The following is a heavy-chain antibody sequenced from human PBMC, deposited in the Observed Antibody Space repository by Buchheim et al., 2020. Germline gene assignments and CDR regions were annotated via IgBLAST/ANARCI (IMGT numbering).Heavy chain of an antibody. CDR1: GFTFSDHY. CDR3: VRGYRGFDN. Sequence: EVQLVESGGTLVQPGGSLRLSCAVSGFTFSDHYMDWVRPAPGQGLEWVGLSTNKARGYATEYAASVRGRFTVSRAESWDSCILQMNSLQREDTAVYFCVRGYRGFDNWGQG. J-gene: IGHJ4*02. D-gene: IGHD3-16*02. CDR2: STNKARGYAT. V-gene: IGHV3-72*01.